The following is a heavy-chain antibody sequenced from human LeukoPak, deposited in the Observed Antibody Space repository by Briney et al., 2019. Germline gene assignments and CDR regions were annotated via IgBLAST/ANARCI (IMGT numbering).Heavy chain of an antibody. CDR3: ARYQQWLARNFYMDV. CDR2: INHSGST. D-gene: IGHD6-19*01. V-gene: IGHV4-34*01. Sequence: SETLSLTCAVYGGSFSGYYWNWIRQPPGKGLEWIGEINHSGSTNYNPSLKSRVTISVDTSKNQFSLKLSSVTAADTAVYYCARYQQWLARNFYMDVWGKGTTVTVSS. J-gene: IGHJ6*03. CDR1: GGSFSGYY.